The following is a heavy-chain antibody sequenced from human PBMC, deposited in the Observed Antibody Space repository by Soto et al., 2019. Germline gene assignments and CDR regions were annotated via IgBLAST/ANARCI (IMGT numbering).Heavy chain of an antibody. Sequence: QVQLVQSGVEVKKPGASVKVSCNASGYTLISHGISWVRQAPGQGSERMGWISGKKGNTNYAQELQGRVTLTTHTSTTTAYMELRSLRSDDTAVYYCARVSSSIVVVPDYGMDVWGQGTTVTVSS. J-gene: IGHJ6*02. CDR1: GYTLISHG. D-gene: IGHD2-15*01. V-gene: IGHV1-18*04. CDR3: ARVSSSIVVVPDYGMDV. CDR2: ISGKKGNT.